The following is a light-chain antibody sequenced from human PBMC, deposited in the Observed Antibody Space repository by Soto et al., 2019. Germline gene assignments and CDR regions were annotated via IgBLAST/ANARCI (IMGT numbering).Light chain of an antibody. CDR1: SSDVGRYNY. V-gene: IGLV2-14*03. Sequence: QSVLTQPASVSGSPGQSITISCTGTSSDVGRYNYVSWYQQYPGRAPKLIIFDVTNRPSGVSPRFSGSKSGNTASLTISGLQAADEADYYCNSYTGTSARYAFGTGTKLPS. CDR3: NSYTGTSARYA. J-gene: IGLJ1*01. CDR2: DVT.